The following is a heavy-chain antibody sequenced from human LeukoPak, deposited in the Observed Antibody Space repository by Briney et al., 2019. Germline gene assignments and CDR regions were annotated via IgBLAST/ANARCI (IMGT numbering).Heavy chain of an antibody. CDR2: MNPNSGNT. CDR1: GYTFTSYD. Sequence: GASVKVSCKASGYTFTSYDINWVRQATGQGLEWMGWMNPNSGNTGYAQKFQGRVTMTRNTSISTAYMELSSLRSEDTAVYYCARGRLTGYYVSIGSLPMDVWGKGTTVTISS. D-gene: IGHD3-9*01. CDR3: ARGRLTGYYVSIGSLPMDV. J-gene: IGHJ6*04. V-gene: IGHV1-8*01.